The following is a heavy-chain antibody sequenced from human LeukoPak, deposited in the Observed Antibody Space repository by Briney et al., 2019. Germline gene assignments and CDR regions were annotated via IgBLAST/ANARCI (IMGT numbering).Heavy chain of an antibody. Sequence: SGPTLVKPTQTLTLTCTFSGFSLGTSGVGVGWIRQPPGKALEWLALIYWDDDKRYSPSLKSRLTITKDTSKNQVVLTMTNMDPVDTATYYCAQLTYYYDGSDYYFHHYWGQGTLVTVSS. D-gene: IGHD3-22*01. CDR1: GFSLGTSGVG. CDR3: AQLTYYYDGSDYYFHHY. J-gene: IGHJ4*02. CDR2: IYWDDDK. V-gene: IGHV2-5*02.